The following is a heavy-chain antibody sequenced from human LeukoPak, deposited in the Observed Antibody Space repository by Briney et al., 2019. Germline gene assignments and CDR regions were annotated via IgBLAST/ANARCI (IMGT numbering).Heavy chain of an antibody. J-gene: IGHJ6*02. CDR1: GFTFDDYA. Sequence: PGRSLRLSCGLSGFTFDDYAMQWVRQAPGKGLEWVSGIIWNSGNIGYAHSVKGRFTISRDNAKNSLYLQMNSLRAEDTALYYCAKALERRIYYYGMDVWGQGTTVTVSS. V-gene: IGHV3-9*01. D-gene: IGHD1-1*01. CDR3: AKALERRIYYYGMDV. CDR2: IIWNSGNI.